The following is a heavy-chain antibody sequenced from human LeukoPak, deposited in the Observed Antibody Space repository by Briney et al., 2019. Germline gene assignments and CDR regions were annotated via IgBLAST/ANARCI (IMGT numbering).Heavy chain of an antibody. CDR3: ARLFSYDSSGYPNN. D-gene: IGHD3-22*01. CDR2: INWNGGST. J-gene: IGHJ4*02. Sequence: GSLELSCAASGFTFGDFGMSWGRPAPGKGVEGVPGINWNGGSTGYADSVKGRFTISRDNAKNSLYLQMNSLRAEDTALYYCARLFSYDSSGYPNNWGQGTLVTVSS. V-gene: IGHV3-20*04. CDR1: GFTFGDFG.